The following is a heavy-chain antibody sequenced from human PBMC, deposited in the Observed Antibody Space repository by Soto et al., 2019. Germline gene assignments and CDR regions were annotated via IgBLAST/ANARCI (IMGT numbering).Heavy chain of an antibody. CDR2: ISGSGGST. V-gene: IGHV3-23*01. CDR3: AKDDPERLAAAGYVPGY. J-gene: IGHJ4*02. D-gene: IGHD6-13*01. CDR1: GFTFSSYA. Sequence: GRSLRLSCAASGFTFSSYAMSWVRQAPGKGLEWVSAISGSGGSTYYADSVKGRFTISRDNSKNTLYLQMNSLRAEDTAVYYCAKDDPERLAAAGYVPGYWGQGTLVTVSS.